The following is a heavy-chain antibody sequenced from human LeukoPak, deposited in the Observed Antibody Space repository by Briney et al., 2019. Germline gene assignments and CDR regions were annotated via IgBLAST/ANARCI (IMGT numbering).Heavy chain of an antibody. CDR1: GGSISSSSYY. CDR3: AKLHDHYYYDSSGHYYGDAFDI. CDR2: IYYSGST. V-gene: IGHV4-39*01. D-gene: IGHD3-22*01. Sequence: PSETLSLTCTVSGGSISSSSYYWGWIRQPPGKGLEWIGSIYYSGSTYYNPSLKSRVTISVDTSKNQFSLKLSSVTAADTAVYYCAKLHDHYYYDSSGHYYGDAFDIWGQGTMVTVSS. J-gene: IGHJ3*02.